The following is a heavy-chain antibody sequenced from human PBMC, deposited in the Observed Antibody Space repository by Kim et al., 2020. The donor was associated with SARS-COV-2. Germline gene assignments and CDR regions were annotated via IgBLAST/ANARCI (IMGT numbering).Heavy chain of an antibody. Sequence: SVKVSCKASGGTFSSYAISWVRQAPGQGLEWMGGIIPIFGTANYAQKFQGRVTITADKSTSTAYMELSSLRSEDTAVYYCAARYSGYDYRLYFDYWGQGTLVTVSS. J-gene: IGHJ4*02. CDR1: GGTFSSYA. CDR3: AARYSGYDYRLYFDY. V-gene: IGHV1-69*06. CDR2: IIPIFGTA. D-gene: IGHD5-12*01.